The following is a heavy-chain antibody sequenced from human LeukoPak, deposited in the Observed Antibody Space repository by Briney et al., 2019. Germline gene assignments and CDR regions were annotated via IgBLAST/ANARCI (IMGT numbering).Heavy chain of an antibody. CDR3: SLLWFGGRGDY. Sequence: ASVKVSCKASGYTFTSYYLHWVRQAPGQGLEWMGIINPSGGSTSNAQKFQGRVTMTRDTSTSTVYMELSSLRSEDTAMYYCSLLWFGGRGDYWGQGTLVTVSA. J-gene: IGHJ4*02. CDR2: INPSGGST. CDR1: GYTFTSYY. D-gene: IGHD3-10*01. V-gene: IGHV1-46*01.